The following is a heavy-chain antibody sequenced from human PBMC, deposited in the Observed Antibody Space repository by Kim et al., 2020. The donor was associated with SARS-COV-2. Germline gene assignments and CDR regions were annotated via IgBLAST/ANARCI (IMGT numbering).Heavy chain of an antibody. Sequence: KYYGDSVKGRFTISRDTAKNSLYLQMNSLRAEDTAVYFCARSGNYYGYWGQGTLVTVSS. V-gene: IGHV3-7*01. D-gene: IGHD3-10*01. CDR2: K. CDR3: ARSGNYYGY. J-gene: IGHJ4*02.